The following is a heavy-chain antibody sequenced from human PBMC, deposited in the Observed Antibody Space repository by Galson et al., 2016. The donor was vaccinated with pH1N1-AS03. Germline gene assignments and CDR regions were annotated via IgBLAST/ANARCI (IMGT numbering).Heavy chain of an antibody. CDR1: GFTFTSST. CDR2: ITSSSTYI. Sequence: SLRLSCAASGFTFTSSTMSWVRQAPGKGLEWVSSITSSSTYIYYADSVKGRFSISRDSAHNSLYLQMNSLRAEDTAVYYCARDALGGEYGMDVWGQGTTVTVSS. J-gene: IGHJ6*02. V-gene: IGHV3-21*01. CDR3: ARDALGGEYGMDV. D-gene: IGHD3-16*01.